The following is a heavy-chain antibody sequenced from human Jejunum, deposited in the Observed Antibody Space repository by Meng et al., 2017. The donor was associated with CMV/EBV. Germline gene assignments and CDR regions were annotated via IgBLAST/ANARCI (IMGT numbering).Heavy chain of an antibody. D-gene: IGHD6-13*01. V-gene: IGHV1-2*02. Sequence: KASGYTFTGHYMHWVRQAPGQGLDWIGWINANTGDTNYAQKFQGRVTMTRDTSTTTAYMDLSSLTSDDAAVYYCARDMTSTWYGGSDLWGQGTLVTVSS. CDR3: ARDMTSTWYGGSDL. CDR2: INANTGDT. J-gene: IGHJ5*02. CDR1: GYTFTGHY.